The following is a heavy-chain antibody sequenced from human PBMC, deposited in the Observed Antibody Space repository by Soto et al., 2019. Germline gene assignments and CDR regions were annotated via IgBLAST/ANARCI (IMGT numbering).Heavy chain of an antibody. CDR2: INPSGGST. Sequence: GASVKVSCKASGYTFTSYYMHWVRQAPGQGLEWMGIINPSGGSTSYAQKFQGRVTMTRDTSTSTVYMELSSLRSEDTAVYYCARDGSYGYYYYYGMDVWGQGTTVTVSS. J-gene: IGHJ6*02. V-gene: IGHV1-46*01. CDR3: ARDGSYGYYYYYGMDV. D-gene: IGHD1-26*01. CDR1: GYTFTSYY.